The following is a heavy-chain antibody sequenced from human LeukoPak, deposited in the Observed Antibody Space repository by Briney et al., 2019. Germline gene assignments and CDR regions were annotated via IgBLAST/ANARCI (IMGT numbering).Heavy chain of an antibody. V-gene: IGHV1-8*01. CDR1: GYTFTSYD. Sequence: GASVKVSCKASGYTFTSYDINWVRQATGPGLEWMGWMNPNSGNTGYAQKFQGRVTMTRNTSISTAYMKLSSLRSEDTAVYYCARGLAVTRIDEWGQGTLVTVSS. J-gene: IGHJ4*02. CDR2: MNPNSGNT. D-gene: IGHD4-17*01. CDR3: ARGLAVTRIDE.